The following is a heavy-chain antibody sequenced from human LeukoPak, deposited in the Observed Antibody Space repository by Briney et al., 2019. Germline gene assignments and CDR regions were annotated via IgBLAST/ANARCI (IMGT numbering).Heavy chain of an antibody. Sequence: SSETLSLTCTVSGGSISSSKNYWGWIRQPPGKGLEWIGSIYYSGTTYYNPSLKSRVTISVDTSKNQFSLKLGSVTAADTAVYYCARGGYYYLDVWGKGTTVTVSS. CDR1: GGSISSSKNY. CDR2: IYYSGTT. CDR3: ARGGYYYLDV. J-gene: IGHJ6*03. V-gene: IGHV4-39*07.